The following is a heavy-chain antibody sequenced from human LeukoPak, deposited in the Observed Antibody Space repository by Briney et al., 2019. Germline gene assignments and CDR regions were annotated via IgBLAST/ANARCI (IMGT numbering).Heavy chain of an antibody. V-gene: IGHV3-53*01. Sequence: GGSLRLSCEGSGFSVSINYMNWVRQAPGKGLEWVSILYSGGSTYYADSVKGRFTVSRDSSKNTLYLHMNSLRAEDTAVYYCARVGDHYHWYLDVWGRGTLVTASS. CDR1: GFSVSINY. CDR2: LYSGGST. J-gene: IGHJ2*01. D-gene: IGHD3-10*01. CDR3: ARVGDHYHWYLDV.